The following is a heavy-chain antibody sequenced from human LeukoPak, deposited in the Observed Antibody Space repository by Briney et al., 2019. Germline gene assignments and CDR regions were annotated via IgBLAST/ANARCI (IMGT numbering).Heavy chain of an antibody. CDR3: ARDYADYYGAGRYFYVVY. V-gene: IGHV4-59*12. D-gene: IGHD3-10*01. J-gene: IGHJ4*02. CDR2: IYHSGSA. Sequence: SETLSLTCTVSGGSIRSYYWSWIRQPPGKGLEWIGEIYHSGSANYNPSLKSRVTMSVDKSKNQFSLMLKSVTAADTAVYYCARDYADYYGAGRYFYVVYWGQGTLVTVSS. CDR1: GGSIRSYY.